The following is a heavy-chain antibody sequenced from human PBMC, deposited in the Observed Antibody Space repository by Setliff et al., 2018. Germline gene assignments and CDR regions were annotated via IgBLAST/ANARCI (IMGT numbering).Heavy chain of an antibody. D-gene: IGHD6-19*01. Sequence: PSETLSLTCTVSGDSISSRRSYWGWFRQPAGKGLEWIGQIYTSWSTNYNPSLKSRVTISLDTSKNQFSLSLSSVTAADTAVYYCARATSGWYSAYYYYMDVWGKGTTVTVSS. CDR3: ARATSGWYSAYYYYMDV. V-gene: IGHV4-61*09. J-gene: IGHJ6*03. CDR2: IYTSWST. CDR1: GDSISSRRSY.